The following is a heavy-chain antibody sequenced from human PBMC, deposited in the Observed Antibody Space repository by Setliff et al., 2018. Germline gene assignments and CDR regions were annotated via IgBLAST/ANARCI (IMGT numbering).Heavy chain of an antibody. CDR1: GGTFSTYA. V-gene: IGHV1-69*05. CDR2: IISMFGTT. J-gene: IGHJ6*03. CDR3: ARGDFYYYFYMDV. Sequence: GASVKVSCKASGGTFSTYAISWVRQAPGQGLEWMGGIISMFGTTNYAQKFQGRVTITTDESTSTAYMELSSLRSEDTAIYYCARGDFYYYFYMDVWGKGTTVTVSS.